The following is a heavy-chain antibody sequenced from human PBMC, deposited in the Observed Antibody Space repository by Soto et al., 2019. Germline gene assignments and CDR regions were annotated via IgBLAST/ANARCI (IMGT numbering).Heavy chain of an antibody. CDR2: ISGSGGST. CDR3: AKDRGTHSSGWYYFDY. Sequence: GGSLRLSCAASGFTFSSYAMSWVRQAPGKGLEWVSAISGSGGSTYYADSVKGRFTISRDNSKNTLYLQMNSLRAEDTAVYYCAKDRGTHSSGWYYFDYWGQGTLVTVSS. D-gene: IGHD6-19*01. V-gene: IGHV3-23*01. J-gene: IGHJ4*02. CDR1: GFTFSSYA.